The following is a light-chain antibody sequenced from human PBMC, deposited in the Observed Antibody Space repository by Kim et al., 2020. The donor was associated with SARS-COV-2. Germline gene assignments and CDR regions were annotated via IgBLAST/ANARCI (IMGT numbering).Light chain of an antibody. J-gene: IGKJ2*01. CDR2: DVS. V-gene: IGKV3-15*01. CDR1: ESVPGK. CDR3: HLYSNWRYS. Sequence: IVVTQSPATLSVSPGERVTLSCRASESVPGKLAWYQQKPGQSPRLLIYDVSTRATGVPARFTGSGSGTEFLLSISDVQSEDFATYYCHLYSNWRYSFGQGTKLEIK.